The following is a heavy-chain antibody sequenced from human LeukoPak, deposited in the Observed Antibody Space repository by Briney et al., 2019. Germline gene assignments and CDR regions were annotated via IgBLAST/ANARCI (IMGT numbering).Heavy chain of an antibody. D-gene: IGHD5-12*01. CDR1: GFTFSSYW. CDR3: ARGNVDMAGEDFDLDYYYYYMDV. J-gene: IGHJ6*03. V-gene: IGHV3-74*01. Sequence: PGGSLRLSCAASGFTFSSYWMHWVRQAPGKGLVWVSRINSDGSSTSYADSVKGRFTISRDNAKNTLYLQMNSLRAEDTAVYYCARGNVDMAGEDFDLDYYYYYMDVWGKGTTVTVSS. CDR2: INSDGSST.